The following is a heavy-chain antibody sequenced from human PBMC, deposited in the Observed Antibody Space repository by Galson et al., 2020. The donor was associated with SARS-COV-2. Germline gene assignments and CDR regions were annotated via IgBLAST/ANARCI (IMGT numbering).Heavy chain of an antibody. J-gene: IGHJ6*03. Sequence: GESLKISCKASGYTFTSYDINWVRQATGQGLEWMGWMNPNSGNTGYAQKFQGRVTMTRNTSISTAYMELSSLRSEDTAVYYCARGFDYDFWSGYSWGGYYMDVWGKGTTVTVSS. CDR2: MNPNSGNT. CDR3: ARGFDYDFWSGYSWGGYYMDV. D-gene: IGHD3-3*01. CDR1: GYTFTSYD. V-gene: IGHV1-8*01.